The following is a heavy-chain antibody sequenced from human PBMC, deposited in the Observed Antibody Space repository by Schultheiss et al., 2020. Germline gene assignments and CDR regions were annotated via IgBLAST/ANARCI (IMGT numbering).Heavy chain of an antibody. CDR2: ISSNGGST. CDR3: AKTSYLPTVGDY. J-gene: IGHJ4*02. V-gene: IGHV3-64*04. CDR1: GFTFSSYA. Sequence: GGSLRLSCSASGFTFSSYAMHWVRQAPGKGLEYVSAISSNGGSTYYADSVKGRFTISRDNSKNTLYLQMNSLRAEDTAVYYCAKTSYLPTVGDYWGQGTLVTVSS. D-gene: IGHD4-11*01.